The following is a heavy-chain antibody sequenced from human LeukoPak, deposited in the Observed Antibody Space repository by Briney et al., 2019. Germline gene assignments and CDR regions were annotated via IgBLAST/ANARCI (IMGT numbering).Heavy chain of an antibody. CDR2: IYTSGST. Sequence: SETLSRTCTVSRSIRSYYWRWIRQPPGKGLEWIGYIYTSGSTNYNPSLKSRVTISVDTSKNQFSLDLSSVTAADTVVYYCARQKCTSTSCLTKNAFDIWGQGTMVTVSS. J-gene: IGHJ3*02. V-gene: IGHV4-4*09. D-gene: IGHD2-2*01. CDR1: RSIRSYY. CDR3: ARQKCTSTSCLTKNAFDI.